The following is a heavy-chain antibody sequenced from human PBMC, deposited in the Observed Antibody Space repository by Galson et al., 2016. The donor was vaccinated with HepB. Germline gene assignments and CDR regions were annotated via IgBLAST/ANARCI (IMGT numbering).Heavy chain of an antibody. D-gene: IGHD2-8*02. J-gene: IGHJ4*02. Sequence: SVKVSCKASGYTFTKYGITWLRQAPGQGPEWMGGILPMFGTANYAPKFQGRVTFTADATTSTAYMELSSLRSDDTAVYYCARDRYCTARNCHADLDYWGQGTLVTVSS. CDR3: ARDRYCTARNCHADLDY. CDR2: ILPMFGTA. V-gene: IGHV1-69*13. CDR1: GYTFTKYG.